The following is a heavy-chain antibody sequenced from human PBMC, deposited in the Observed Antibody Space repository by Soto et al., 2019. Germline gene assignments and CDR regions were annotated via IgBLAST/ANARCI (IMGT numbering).Heavy chain of an antibody. CDR3: ARTGRCSGGSCYSDYYGMDV. J-gene: IGHJ6*02. Sequence: GGSLRLSCAASGFTFSSYDMHWVRQATGKGLEWVSAIGTAGDTYYPGSVKGRFTISRENAKNSLYLQMNSLRAGDTAVYYCARTGRCSGGSCYSDYYGMDVWGQGTTVTVSS. V-gene: IGHV3-13*01. CDR2: IGTAGDT. CDR1: GFTFSSYD. D-gene: IGHD2-15*01.